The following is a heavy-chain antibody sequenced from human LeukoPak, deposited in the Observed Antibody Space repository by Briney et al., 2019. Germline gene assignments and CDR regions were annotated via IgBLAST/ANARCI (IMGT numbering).Heavy chain of an antibody. V-gene: IGHV4-30-4*01. Sequence: SQTLSLTCTVSGGSISSGDYYWSWIRQPPGKGLEWIGYIYYSGSTYYNPSLKSRVTISVDTSKNQFSLKLSSVTAADTAVYYCAGDWAGGGDYYYYGMDVWGQGTTVTVSS. CDR1: GGSISSGDYY. CDR3: AGDWAGGGDYYYYGMDV. D-gene: IGHD2-21*01. CDR2: IYYSGST. J-gene: IGHJ6*02.